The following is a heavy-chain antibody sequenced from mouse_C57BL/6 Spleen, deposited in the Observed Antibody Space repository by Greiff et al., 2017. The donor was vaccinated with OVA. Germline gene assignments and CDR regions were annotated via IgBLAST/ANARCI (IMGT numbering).Heavy chain of an antibody. CDR3: ATPYDYDEGYFDV. D-gene: IGHD2-4*01. J-gene: IGHJ1*03. V-gene: IGHV2-2*01. CDR1: GFSFTSYG. Sequence: VHLVESGPGLVQPSQSLSITCTVSGFSFTSYGVHWVRQSPGKGLEWLGVIWSGGSTDYNAAFISRLSISKDNPTSQVLFKINSLQADDTAIYYCATPYDYDEGYFDVWGTGTTVTVSS. CDR2: IWSGGST.